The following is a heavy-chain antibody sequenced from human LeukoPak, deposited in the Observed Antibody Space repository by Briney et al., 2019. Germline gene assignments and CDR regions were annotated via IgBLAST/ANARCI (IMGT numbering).Heavy chain of an antibody. CDR2: ISYDGSNK. D-gene: IGHD2-2*01. Sequence: GGSLRLSCAASGFTFSSYGMHWVRQAPGKGLEWVAVISYDGSNKYYADSVKGRFTISRDNSKNTLYLQMNSLSIEDTAVYYCANGETSRFDYWGQGTLVTVSS. J-gene: IGHJ4*02. CDR1: GFTFSSYG. CDR3: ANGETSRFDY. V-gene: IGHV3-30*18.